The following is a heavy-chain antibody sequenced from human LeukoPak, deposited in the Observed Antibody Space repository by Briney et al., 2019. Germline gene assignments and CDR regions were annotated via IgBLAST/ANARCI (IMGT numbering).Heavy chain of an antibody. CDR2: IWYDGSNK. V-gene: IGHV3-33*08. CDR3: ARDLYYYDSSGYWDY. Sequence: GGSLRLSCAASGFTFSSYSMNWVRQAPGKGLEWVAVIWYDGSNKYYADSVKGRFTISRDNSKNTLYLQMNSLRAEDTAVYYCARDLYYYDSSGYWDYWGQGTLVTVSS. CDR1: GFTFSSYS. J-gene: IGHJ4*02. D-gene: IGHD3-22*01.